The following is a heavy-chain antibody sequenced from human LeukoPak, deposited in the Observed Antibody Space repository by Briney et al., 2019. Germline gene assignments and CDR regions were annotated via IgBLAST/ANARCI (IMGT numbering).Heavy chain of an antibody. V-gene: IGHV1-69*05. CDR3: ARSSGSSSSPPSFDY. CDR1: GGTFSSYA. CDR2: IIPIFGTA. Sequence: ASVKVSCKASGGTFSSYAISWVRQAPGQGLEWMGGIIPIFGTANYAQKFQGRVTITTDESTSTAYMELSSLRSEDTAVYYCARSSGSSSSPPSFDYWGQGTLVTVSS. J-gene: IGHJ4*02. D-gene: IGHD6-13*01.